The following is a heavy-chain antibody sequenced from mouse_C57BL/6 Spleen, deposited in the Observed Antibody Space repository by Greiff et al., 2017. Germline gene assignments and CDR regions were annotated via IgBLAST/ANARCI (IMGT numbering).Heavy chain of an antibody. V-gene: IGHV5-17*01. J-gene: IGHJ4*01. CDR3: ARRLNYAMDY. CDR2: ISSGSSNI. CDR1: GFTFSDYG. D-gene: IGHD3-2*02. Sequence: EVMLVESGGGLVKPGGSLKLSCAASGFTFSDYGMHWVRQAPEKGLEWVAYISSGSSNIYYADTVKGRFTISRDNAKNTLFLQMTSLRSEDTAMYYCARRLNYAMDYWGQGTSVTVSS.